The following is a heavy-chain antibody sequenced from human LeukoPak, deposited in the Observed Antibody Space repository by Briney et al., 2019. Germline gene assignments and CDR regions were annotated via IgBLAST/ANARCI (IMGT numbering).Heavy chain of an antibody. Sequence: YYXXXIRQHPGKGLEWXXYIYYSGSTYYNPSLKSRVTISVDTSKNQFSLKLSSVTAADTAVYYCARETADFWSGYYYYFDYWGQGTLVTVSS. CDR2: IYYSGST. V-gene: IGHV4-31*02. CDR3: ARETADFWSGYYYYFDY. D-gene: IGHD3-3*01. CDR1: YY. J-gene: IGHJ4*02.